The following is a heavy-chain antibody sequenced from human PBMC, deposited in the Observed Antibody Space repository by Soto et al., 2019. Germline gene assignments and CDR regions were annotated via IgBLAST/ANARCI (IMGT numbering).Heavy chain of an antibody. CDR3: ARQGGWFDP. D-gene: IGHD1-26*01. J-gene: IGHJ5*02. Sequence: QVQLQESGPGLVKPSETLSLTCTVSGGSIRSYYWSWIRQPPGKGLEWIGSIYYSGSTNYKPSLKSRVTISVDTSKNQFSLKLNSVTVADTAVYYCARQGGWFDPWGQGTLVTVSS. CDR1: GGSIRSYY. CDR2: IYYSGST. V-gene: IGHV4-59*08.